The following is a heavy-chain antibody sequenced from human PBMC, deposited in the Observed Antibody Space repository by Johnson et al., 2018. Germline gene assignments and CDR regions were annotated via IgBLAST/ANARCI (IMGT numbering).Heavy chain of an antibody. CDR1: GFTFDDYG. V-gene: IGHV3-9*01. Sequence: VQLVESGGGVVQPGRSLRLSCAASGFTFDDYGMHWVRQAPGKGLEWVSGISWNGGSVGYADSVKGRFTISRDNAKNSLYLQMNSLRAEDTALYYCARDIYYDSPGGCFHYWGQGTLVTVSS. CDR2: ISWNGGSV. D-gene: IGHD3-22*01. CDR3: ARDIYYDSPGGCFHY. J-gene: IGHJ1*01.